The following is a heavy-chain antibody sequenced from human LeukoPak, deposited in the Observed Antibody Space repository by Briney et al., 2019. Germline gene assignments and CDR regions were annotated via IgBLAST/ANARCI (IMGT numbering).Heavy chain of an antibody. CDR3: AKRDRPCSGDCSAPYYFDY. V-gene: IGHV3-23*01. D-gene: IGHD2-21*02. CDR1: GFTFSSYA. CDR2: ISSSGRNT. J-gene: IGHJ4*02. Sequence: GGSLRLSCAASGFTFSSYAMSWVRQTPGKGLEWVSSISSSGRNTYYADSVKGRFTVSRDNSENTLYLQVSSLRAEDTAVYYCAKRDRPCSGDCSAPYYFDYWGQGTLVTVSS.